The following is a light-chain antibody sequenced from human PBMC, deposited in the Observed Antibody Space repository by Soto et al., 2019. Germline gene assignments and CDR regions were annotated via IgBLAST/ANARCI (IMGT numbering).Light chain of an antibody. V-gene: IGKV3-15*01. CDR1: LPVSSN. CDR3: QQYNNLPYT. J-gene: IGKJ2*01. CDR2: RLS. Sequence: EIVMTQSPATLSVSPGESATLSCRASLPVSSNLAWYRQIPGKAPTLLIYRLSTRATDIPARFSGSGSGTEFTLTISSLQSEDFAVYYCQQYNNLPYTFGQGTKLEIK.